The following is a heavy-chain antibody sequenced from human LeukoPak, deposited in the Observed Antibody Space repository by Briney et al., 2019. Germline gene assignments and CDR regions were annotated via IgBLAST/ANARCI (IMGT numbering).Heavy chain of an antibody. D-gene: IGHD6-13*01. CDR3: ARAIAAAGAFDY. J-gene: IGHJ4*02. Sequence: PGGSLRLSCAASGLTFSTYSMNWVRQAPGKGLEWVSSISSSSSYIYYADSVKGRFTISRDNAKNSLYLQMNSLRAEDTAVYYCARAIAAAGAFDYWGQGTLVTVSS. CDR1: GLTFSTYS. CDR2: ISSSSSYI. V-gene: IGHV3-21*01.